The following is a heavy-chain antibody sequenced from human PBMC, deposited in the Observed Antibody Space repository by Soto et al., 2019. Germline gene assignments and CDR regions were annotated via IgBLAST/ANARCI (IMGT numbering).Heavy chain of an antibody. V-gene: IGHV3-23*01. CDR3: AKEEDGSGSYYPYYFDY. J-gene: IGHJ4*02. CDR1: GFTFSSYA. CDR2: ISGSGGST. D-gene: IGHD3-10*01. Sequence: GGSLRLSCAASGFTFSSYAMSWVRQAPGKGLEWVSAISGSGGSTYYADSVKGRFTISRENSKNTLYLQMNSLRAEDTAVYYCAKEEDGSGSYYPYYFDYWGQGTLVTVSS.